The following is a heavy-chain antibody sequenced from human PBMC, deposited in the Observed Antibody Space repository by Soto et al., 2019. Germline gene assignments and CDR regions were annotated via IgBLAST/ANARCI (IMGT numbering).Heavy chain of an antibody. D-gene: IGHD3-9*01. J-gene: IGHJ6*03. CDR2: VYYTGST. CDR1: GGSISNFY. Sequence: KYSETLSLTCTVCGGSISNFYWSWIRQPPGKGLEWIGYVYYTGSTSYNPSLKRRVTFSADSSRGQFSLRLDSVTAADTAVYYCARTVLGPDLLADSFVDYYYYMDVWGQGTTVTVSS. V-gene: IGHV4-59*08. CDR3: ARTVLGPDLLADSFVDYYYYMDV.